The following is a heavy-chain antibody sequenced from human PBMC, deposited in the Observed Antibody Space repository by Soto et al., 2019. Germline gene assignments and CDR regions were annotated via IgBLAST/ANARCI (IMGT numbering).Heavy chain of an antibody. V-gene: IGHV3-7*01. CDR2: IKQDGSEK. J-gene: IGHJ4*02. D-gene: IGHD5-12*01. CDR3: ASDGLGLYY. CDR1: RCTFSSNW. Sequence: PGGTLRLSCAATRCTFSSNWLSLVREAPGKGLEWVANIKQDGSEKYYVDSVKGQFTISRDNAKNSLYLQMNSLRAEDTAVYYFASDGLGLYYWVPGTPVTVSS.